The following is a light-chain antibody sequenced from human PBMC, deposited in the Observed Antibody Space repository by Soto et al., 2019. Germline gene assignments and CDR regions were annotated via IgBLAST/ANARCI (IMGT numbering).Light chain of an antibody. CDR3: MQALQTPLT. CDR1: QSLLHSNGYNY. V-gene: IGKV2-28*01. Sequence: EIVMTQSPLSLPVTPGEPASISCRSSQSLLHSNGYNYLDWYLQKPGQSPQLLIYLGSNRASGVPDRFSGSGSGTDCTLKISRVEAEDVGVYYCMQALQTPLTFGGGTKVEI. CDR2: LGS. J-gene: IGKJ4*01.